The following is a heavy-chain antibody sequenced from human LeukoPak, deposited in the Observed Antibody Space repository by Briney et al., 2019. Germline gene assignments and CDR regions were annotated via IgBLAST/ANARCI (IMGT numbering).Heavy chain of an antibody. J-gene: IGHJ4*02. CDR3: ARDGYNYLLDY. Sequence: PSETLSLTCTVSGGSISSYYWTWIRQPPGKGLEWIGSIYYSGSTYYNPSLKSRVTISVDTSKNQFSLKLSSVTAADTAVYYCARDGYNYLLDYWGQGTLVTVSS. CDR1: GGSISSYY. V-gene: IGHV4-39*07. CDR2: IYYSGST. D-gene: IGHD5-24*01.